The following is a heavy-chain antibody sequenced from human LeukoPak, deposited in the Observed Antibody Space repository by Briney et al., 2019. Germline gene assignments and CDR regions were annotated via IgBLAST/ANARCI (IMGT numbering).Heavy chain of an antibody. D-gene: IGHD3-16*01. J-gene: IGHJ4*02. Sequence: ASVKVSCKTSGYAFTGYYMHWVRQAPGQGLEWMGWINPNSGGTNYAQKFQGRVTMTRDTSISTAHLELSRLRSDDTAIYYCARVIGGGDDPIRLDHWGQGTLVTVSS. CDR1: GYAFTGYY. CDR2: INPNSGGT. V-gene: IGHV1-2*02. CDR3: ARVIGGGDDPIRLDH.